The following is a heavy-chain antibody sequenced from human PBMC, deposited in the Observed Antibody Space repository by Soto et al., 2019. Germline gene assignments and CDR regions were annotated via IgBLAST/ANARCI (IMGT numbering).Heavy chain of an antibody. J-gene: IGHJ3*02. V-gene: IGHV3-23*01. CDR1: GFTFSNYA. CDR2: ISGSGSST. D-gene: IGHD2-15*01. CDR3: ARRSPSWAFDI. Sequence: EVQLLESGGGLVQPGGSLRLSCAASGFTFSNYAMNWVRQAPGKGLEWVSVISGSGSSTYYADSVKGRFSISRDHSKNTLYLQRSSLRADDTAVYYCARRSPSWAFDIWGQGTMVTVSS.